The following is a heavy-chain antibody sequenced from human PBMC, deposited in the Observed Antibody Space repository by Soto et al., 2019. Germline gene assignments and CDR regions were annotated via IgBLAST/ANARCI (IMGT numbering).Heavy chain of an antibody. CDR1: GDPFDAFTNYP. D-gene: IGHD5-12*01. Sequence: VQLVQSGPEVKKPGSSVKVSCKASGDPFDAFTNYPLSWVRQAPGQGLEWVGGIIPLLGTTDYALHLKGRVPITADATTSTVYLQLSNLISEDTAVYYCSIDPHGGGYSGYLDPWGLGTLVTVSS. CDR3: SIDPHGGGYSGYLDP. J-gene: IGHJ5*02. CDR2: IIPLLGTT. V-gene: IGHV1-69*01.